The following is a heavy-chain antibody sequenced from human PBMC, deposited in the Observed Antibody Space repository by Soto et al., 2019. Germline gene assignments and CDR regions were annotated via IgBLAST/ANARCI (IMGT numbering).Heavy chain of an antibody. D-gene: IGHD3-3*01. Sequence: GGSLRLSCAASGFNFSSYAMSWVRQAPRKGLEWVSAISGSGGSTYYADSVKGRFTISRDNSKNTLYLQMNSLRAEDTAVYYCAKDRDDFWSGYYTARDAFDIWGQGTMVTVSS. CDR3: AKDRDDFWSGYYTARDAFDI. CDR2: ISGSGGST. CDR1: GFNFSSYA. J-gene: IGHJ3*02. V-gene: IGHV3-23*01.